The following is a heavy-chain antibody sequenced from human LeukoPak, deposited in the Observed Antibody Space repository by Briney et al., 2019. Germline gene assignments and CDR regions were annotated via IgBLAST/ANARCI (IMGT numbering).Heavy chain of an antibody. CDR1: GFNFRDSG. CDR2: MWNDGITG. J-gene: IGHJ4*02. CDR3: ARDGSGWSSDY. Sequence: PGRSLRLSCAASGFNFRDSGMHWVRQAPGKGLEWVAVMWNDGITGKYADSVRGRFSVSRDNSKNTVYLQMDSLRADDTSVYYCARDGSGWSSDYWGQGTLVTVSS. D-gene: IGHD6-19*01. V-gene: IGHV3-33*01.